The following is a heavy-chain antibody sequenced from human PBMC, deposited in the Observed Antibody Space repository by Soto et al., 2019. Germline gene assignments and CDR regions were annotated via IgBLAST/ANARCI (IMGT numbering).Heavy chain of an antibody. D-gene: IGHD5-18*01. V-gene: IGHV3-23*01. J-gene: IGHJ4*02. Sequence: EVQLLESGGGLVQPGGSLRLSCAVSGITLSSYAMNWVRQAPGKGLEWVSGVSISTGSTYYADSVRGRFTLSRDKYKNMLFLQMNSLRGEDTAVYYCAKDRFQGDITMVTGGFDYWGPGILVTVSS. CDR1: GITLSSYA. CDR3: AKDRFQGDITMVTGGFDY. CDR2: VSISTGST.